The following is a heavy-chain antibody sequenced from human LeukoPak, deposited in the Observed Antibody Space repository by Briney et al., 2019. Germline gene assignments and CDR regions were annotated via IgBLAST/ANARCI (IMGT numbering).Heavy chain of an antibody. CDR1: GFTFSSYA. D-gene: IGHD6-13*01. CDR2: IGGSGGST. V-gene: IGHV3-23*01. Sequence: GGSLRLSCAASGFTFSSYAMSWVRQAPGKGLEWVSSIGGSGGSTYYADSVEGRFTISRDNSKNTLYLQMNSLRAEDTAVYYCAKVETAAAATLRGFDYWGQGTLVTVSS. J-gene: IGHJ4*02. CDR3: AKVETAAAATLRGFDY.